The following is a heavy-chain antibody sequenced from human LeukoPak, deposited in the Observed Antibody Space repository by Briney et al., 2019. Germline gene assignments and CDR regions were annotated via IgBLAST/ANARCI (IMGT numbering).Heavy chain of an antibody. CDR2: IYAGDSNT. CDR3: AGLGGDLYCTSARCFYDY. CDR1: GYRFTSYW. Sequence: GESLKISCKGSGYRFTSYWIGRVRRMPGKGLEWMGLIYAGDSNTRYRPSFQGQVTISVDKSFSTAYLQWSSLKASDTAMYYCAGLGGDLYCTSARCFYDYWGQGTLVTVSP. V-gene: IGHV5-51*01. D-gene: IGHD2-2*01. J-gene: IGHJ4*02.